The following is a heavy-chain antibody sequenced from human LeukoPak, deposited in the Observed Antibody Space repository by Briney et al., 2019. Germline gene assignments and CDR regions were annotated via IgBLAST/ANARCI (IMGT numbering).Heavy chain of an antibody. J-gene: IGHJ4*02. D-gene: IGHD3-9*01. CDR2: IYHSGST. CDR3: ARGVGYDILTGYRLERRYYFDY. Sequence: SQTLSLTCAVSGGSISSGGYSWSWIRQPPGKGLECIGYIYHSGSTYYNPSLKSRVTISVDRSKNQFSLKLSSVTAADTAVYYCARGVGYDILTGYRLERRYYFDYWGQGTLVTVSS. CDR1: GGSISSGGYS. V-gene: IGHV4-30-2*01.